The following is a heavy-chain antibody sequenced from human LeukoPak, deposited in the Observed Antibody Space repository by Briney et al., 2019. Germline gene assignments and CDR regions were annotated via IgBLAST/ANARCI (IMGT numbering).Heavy chain of an antibody. CDR1: GFTFSSYS. Sequence: GGSLRLSCAASGFTFSSYSMNWVRQAPGKGLEWVSYISSSSSTIYYADSVKGRFTISRDNAKNSLYLQMNSLRVEDTAVYYCARELLLRYFDWLGQGTLVTVSS. J-gene: IGHJ4*02. V-gene: IGHV3-48*04. CDR3: ARELLLRYFDW. CDR2: ISSSSSTI. D-gene: IGHD3-9*01.